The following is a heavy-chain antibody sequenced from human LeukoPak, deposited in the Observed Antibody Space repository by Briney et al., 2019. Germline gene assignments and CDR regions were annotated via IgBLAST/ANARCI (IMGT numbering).Heavy chain of an antibody. Sequence: GGSLRLSCAASGFTFSSYAMSWVRQAPGKGLEWVAAISGSGGYTYYADSVKGRFTISRDNSKNTLYLQMNSLRAEDTAVYYCARVGGGWFGELYPNYYGMDVWGQGTTVTVSS. CDR3: ARVGGGWFGELYPNYYGMDV. CDR2: ISGSGGYT. CDR1: GFTFSSYA. J-gene: IGHJ6*02. V-gene: IGHV3-23*01. D-gene: IGHD3-10*01.